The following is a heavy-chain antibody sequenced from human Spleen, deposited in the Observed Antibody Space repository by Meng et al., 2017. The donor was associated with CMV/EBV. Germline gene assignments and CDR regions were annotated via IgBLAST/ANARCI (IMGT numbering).Heavy chain of an antibody. V-gene: IGHV1-8*01. CDR3: VGGVGWFDP. CDR1: RYTFTSYD. J-gene: IGHJ5*02. Sequence: KVSCKASRYTFTSYDINWVRQATGQELEWMGWMNPNSGNTGYAQKFQGRVTMTRNTSISTAYMELSSLRSEDTAVYYCVGGVGWFDPWGQGTLVTVSS. CDR2: MNPNSGNT.